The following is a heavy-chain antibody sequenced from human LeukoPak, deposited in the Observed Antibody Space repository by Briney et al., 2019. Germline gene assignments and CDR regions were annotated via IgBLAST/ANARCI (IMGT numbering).Heavy chain of an antibody. V-gene: IGHV4-34*09. J-gene: IGHJ4*02. CDR2: IYYSGST. CDR3: ARGGFYGDYVY. D-gene: IGHD4-17*01. Sequence: SETLSLTCAVYGGSFSGYYWSWIRQPPGKGLEWIGYIYYSGSTYYNPSLKSRVTISVDTSKNQFSLKLSSVTAADTAVYYCARGGFYGDYVYWGQGTLVTVSS. CDR1: GGSFSGYY.